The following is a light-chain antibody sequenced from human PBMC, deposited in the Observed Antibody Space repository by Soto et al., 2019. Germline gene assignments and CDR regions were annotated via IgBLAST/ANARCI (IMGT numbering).Light chain of an antibody. CDR1: QSVRSE. CDR2: GAS. V-gene: IGKV3-15*01. CDR3: QQYNNWPSWT. J-gene: IGKJ1*01. Sequence: EIVMTQSPATLSVSPGERATLSCRASQSVRSEIAWYQQKPGQAPSLLIYGASTRAPGIPARFSGSGSGTEFILTTSSVQSEDFAIYYCQQYNNWPSWTFGQGTKVEIK.